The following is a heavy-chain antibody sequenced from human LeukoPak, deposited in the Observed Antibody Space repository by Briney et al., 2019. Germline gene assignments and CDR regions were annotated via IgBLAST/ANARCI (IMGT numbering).Heavy chain of an antibody. D-gene: IGHD1-1*01. CDR2: VYYSGST. CDR3: ARHPRGWNLWFDP. J-gene: IGHJ5*02. V-gene: IGHV4-39*01. Sequence: PSETLSLTCTVSGGSISSSSYYWGWIRQPPGKGLEWIGSVYYSGSTYYNPSLKSRVTISVDTSKNQFSPKLSSVTAADTAVYYCARHPRGWNLWFDPWGQGTLVTVSS. CDR1: GGSISSSSYY.